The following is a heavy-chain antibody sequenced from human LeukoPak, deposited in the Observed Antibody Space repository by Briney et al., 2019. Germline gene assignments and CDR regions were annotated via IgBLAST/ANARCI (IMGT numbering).Heavy chain of an antibody. Sequence: PGGSLRLSCTASRFTFNRSWMNWVRQAPGKGLEWLANMDPSGSQKRCVDSVKGRFTISKDNPGTSLYLDMNSLRAEDTAIYYCAIWTSGNSWGQGTLVTVSS. CDR2: MDPSGSQK. D-gene: IGHD1-1*01. CDR3: AIWTSGNS. V-gene: IGHV3-7*01. CDR1: RFTFNRSW. J-gene: IGHJ4*02.